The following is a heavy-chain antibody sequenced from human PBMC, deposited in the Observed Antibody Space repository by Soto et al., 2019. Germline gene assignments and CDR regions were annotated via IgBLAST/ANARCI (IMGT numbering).Heavy chain of an antibody. CDR2: MNPNSGNT. D-gene: IGHD3-10*01. V-gene: IGHV1-8*01. J-gene: IGHJ4*02. CDR3: ARYYGSGSYYKKAPFDY. Sequence: ASVKVSCKASGYTFTSYDINWVRQATGQGLEWMGWMNPNSGNTVYAQKFQGRVTMTRNTSISTAYMELSSLRSEDTAVYYCARYYGSGSYYKKAPFDYWGQGTLVTVSS. CDR1: GYTFTSYD.